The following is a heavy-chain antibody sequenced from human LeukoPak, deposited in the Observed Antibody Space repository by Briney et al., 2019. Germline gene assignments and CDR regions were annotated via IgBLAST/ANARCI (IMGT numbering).Heavy chain of an antibody. Sequence: ASVKVSCKASGYTFTSYDINWVRQATGQGLEWMGWMNPNSGNTGYAQKFQGRVTMTRNTSMSTAYMELSSLRSEDTAVCYCARYAARPEDYYGMDVWGQGTTVTVSS. CDR2: MNPNSGNT. CDR3: ARYAARPEDYYGMDV. V-gene: IGHV1-8*01. CDR1: GYTFTSYD. D-gene: IGHD6-6*01. J-gene: IGHJ6*02.